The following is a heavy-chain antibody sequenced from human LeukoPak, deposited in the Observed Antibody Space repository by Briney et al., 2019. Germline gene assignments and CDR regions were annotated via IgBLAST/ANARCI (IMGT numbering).Heavy chain of an antibody. J-gene: IGHJ3*02. Sequence: GGSLRLSCAASGFTFSSYWMSWVRQAPGKGLEWVANIKQDGSEKYYVDSVKGRFTISRDNVKNSLYLQMNSLRAEDTAVYYCARLVEMATADAFDIWGQGTMVTVSS. CDR3: ARLVEMATADAFDI. D-gene: IGHD5-24*01. CDR1: GFTFSSYW. CDR2: IKQDGSEK. V-gene: IGHV3-7*01.